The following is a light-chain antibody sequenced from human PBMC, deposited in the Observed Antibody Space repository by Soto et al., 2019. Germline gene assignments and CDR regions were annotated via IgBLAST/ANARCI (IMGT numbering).Light chain of an antibody. Sequence: EIVLMQSPGTLSLSPGERATLSCRASQSVSSSYLAWYQQKSGQAPRLLIYGASNRATGIPDRFSGSGSGKDFTLTISRLEPEDFAVYYCQQYGRSSWTFGQGPKVEIK. CDR3: QQYGRSSWT. CDR1: QSVSSSY. J-gene: IGKJ1*01. CDR2: GAS. V-gene: IGKV3-20*01.